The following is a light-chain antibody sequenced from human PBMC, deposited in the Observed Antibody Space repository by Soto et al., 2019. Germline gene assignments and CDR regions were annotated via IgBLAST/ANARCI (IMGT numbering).Light chain of an antibody. CDR3: QQGNSFPFT. Sequence: DIRMTQSPSSVSASVGDRVTISCRASQGITNWLAWYQQKPGKAPNLLMYAASSLQSGVSSRFSGSGSGTDFTLTISSLQPEDSATYYCQQGNSFPFTFGPGTKVDIK. J-gene: IGKJ3*01. CDR2: AAS. V-gene: IGKV1-12*01. CDR1: QGITNW.